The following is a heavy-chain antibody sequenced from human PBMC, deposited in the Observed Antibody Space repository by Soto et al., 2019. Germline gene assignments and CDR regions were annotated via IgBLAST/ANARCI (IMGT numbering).Heavy chain of an antibody. D-gene: IGHD1-26*01. V-gene: IGHV3-30*03. CDR1: GFIVSDTY. J-gene: IGHJ6*03. Sequence: SGGSLRLSCTASGFIVSDTYVNWVRQAPGKGLEWLAIISHDGSKTYYADSVKGRFTISRDNSKNTLYLQMNSLRAEDTAVYYCARDGVLVAAPSLYYYYYYMDVWGKGTTVTVSS. CDR2: ISHDGSKT. CDR3: ARDGVLVAAPSLYYYYYYMDV.